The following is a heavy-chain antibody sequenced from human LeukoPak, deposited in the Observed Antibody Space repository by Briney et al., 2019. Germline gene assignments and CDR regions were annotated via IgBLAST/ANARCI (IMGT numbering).Heavy chain of an antibody. CDR3: ARLKLGAYFDL. Sequence: PSETLSLTCTVSGVSISSYYWSWIRQSPGKGLEWVGYVYNSGDTGKNPSLKSRVTILLDTSKNQCSLKLTSVSAADTAVYYCARLKLGAYFDLWGRGTLVTVSS. CDR2: VYNSGDT. J-gene: IGHJ2*01. V-gene: IGHV4-59*08. CDR1: GVSISSYY. D-gene: IGHD3-16*01.